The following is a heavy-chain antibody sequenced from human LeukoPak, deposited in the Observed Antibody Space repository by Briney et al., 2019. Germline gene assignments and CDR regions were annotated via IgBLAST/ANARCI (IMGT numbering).Heavy chain of an antibody. Sequence: GGSLRLSCAASGFIFSTYAMTWVRQAPGEGLEWVSTISSSGGSTNYADSVKGRFTISRDNSKSTLYLQMDSLRAEDTAVYYCAKDQVSYYYGSGSYGDGMDVWGKGTTVTVSS. D-gene: IGHD3-10*01. CDR2: ISSSGGST. V-gene: IGHV3-23*01. CDR3: AKDQVSYYYGSGSYGDGMDV. CDR1: GFIFSTYA. J-gene: IGHJ6*04.